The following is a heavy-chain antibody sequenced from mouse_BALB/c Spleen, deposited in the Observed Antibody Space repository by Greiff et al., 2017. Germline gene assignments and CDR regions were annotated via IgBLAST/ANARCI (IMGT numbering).Heavy chain of an antibody. J-gene: IGHJ1*01. CDR2: ISSGGSYT. CDR3: ARDAWYFDV. V-gene: IGHV5-9-4*01. CDR1: GFTLRNYA. Sequence: EVHLVESGGGLVKPGGSLKLSCAASGFTLRNYAMSWVRQSPEKRLEWVAEISSGGSYTYYPDTVTGRFTISRDNAKNTLYMEMSSLRSEDTAIYYCARDAWYFDVWGAGTTVTVSS.